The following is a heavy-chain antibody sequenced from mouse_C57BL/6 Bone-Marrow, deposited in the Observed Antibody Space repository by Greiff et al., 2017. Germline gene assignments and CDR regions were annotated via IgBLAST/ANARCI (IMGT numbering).Heavy chain of an antibody. V-gene: IGHV5-17*01. CDR2: ISSGSSPI. Sequence: EVQGVESGGGLVKPGGSLKLSCAASGFTFSDYGMHWFGQAPEKGMDWVAYISSGSSPIYYEDTVKGRVTISRDNAKNTLFLQMTSLRSEDTAMYYCARPYGSSLWYFDVWGTGTTVTVSS. J-gene: IGHJ1*03. D-gene: IGHD1-1*01. CDR3: ARPYGSSLWYFDV. CDR1: GFTFSDYG.